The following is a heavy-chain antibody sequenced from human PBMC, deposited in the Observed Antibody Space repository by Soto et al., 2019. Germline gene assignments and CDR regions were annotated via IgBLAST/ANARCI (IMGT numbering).Heavy chain of an antibody. CDR3: ARVVRYCSGGSCYPPGGYFDY. D-gene: IGHD2-15*01. Sequence: ASVKVSCKASGYTFTSYYMHWVRQAPGQGLEWMEIINPSGGSTSYAQKFQGRVTMTRDTSTSTVYMELSSLRSEDTAVYYCARVVRYCSGGSCYPPGGYFDYWGQGTLVTVSS. CDR2: INPSGGST. CDR1: GYTFTSYY. V-gene: IGHV1-46*03. J-gene: IGHJ4*02.